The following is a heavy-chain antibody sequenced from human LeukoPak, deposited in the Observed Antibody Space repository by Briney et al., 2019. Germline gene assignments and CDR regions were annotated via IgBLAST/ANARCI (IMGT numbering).Heavy chain of an antibody. J-gene: IGHJ4*02. D-gene: IGHD5-24*01. V-gene: IGHV3-7*03. Sequence: PGGSLRLSCAASGFMFSSNWMSWVRLAPGKGLEWVANIKEDGTETYVDSVKGRFTISRDNAKNSLYLQMNSLRVEDTAVYYCAKEGRSLQTYWGQGTLVAVSS. CDR2: IKEDGTET. CDR1: GFMFSSNW. CDR3: AKEGRSLQTY.